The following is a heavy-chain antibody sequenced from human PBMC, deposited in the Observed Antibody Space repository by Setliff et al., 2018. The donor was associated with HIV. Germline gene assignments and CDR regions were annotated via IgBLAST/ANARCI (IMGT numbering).Heavy chain of an antibody. CDR1: GYSFISHG. V-gene: IGHV1-18*01. CDR2: ISAYNGNT. Sequence: ASVKVSCKASGYSFISHGISWVRQAPGQGLEWMGWISAYNGNTNYAQKLQGRVTMTTEISTSTAYMELWSLRSDDTAVYYCARVTLVATILDYWGQGTLVTVSS. J-gene: IGHJ4*02. D-gene: IGHD5-12*01. CDR3: ARVTLVATILDY.